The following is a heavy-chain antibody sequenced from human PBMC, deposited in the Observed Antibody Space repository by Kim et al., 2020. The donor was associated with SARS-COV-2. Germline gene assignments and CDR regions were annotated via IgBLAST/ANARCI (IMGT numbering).Heavy chain of an antibody. CDR2: ISSSSSFI. Sequence: GGSLRLSCAGSRFTFSRNSMNWVRQAPGKGLEWVSSISSSSSFIYYADSVKGRFTISRDNAKNSLYLQMNSLRAEDTALYYCARGGDYYDSRPIDYWGQGTLVTVSS. D-gene: IGHD3-22*01. V-gene: IGHV3-21*01. CDR3: ARGGDYYDSRPIDY. CDR1: RFTFSRNS. J-gene: IGHJ4*02.